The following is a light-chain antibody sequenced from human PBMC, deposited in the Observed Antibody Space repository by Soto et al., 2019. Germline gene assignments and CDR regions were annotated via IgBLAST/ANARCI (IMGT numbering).Light chain of an antibody. V-gene: IGLV2-14*01. CDR3: ISYTANNTWV. J-gene: IGLJ3*02. CDR1: SSDIGGYKY. CDR2: EVS. Sequence: QSALTQPASVSGSPGQSITISCTGTSSDIGGYKYVSWHQQHPGKAPKLTIYEVSNRPAGFSDRFSGSKSGNTASLTISGLQAEDEADYYCISYTANNTWVFGGGTKVTVL.